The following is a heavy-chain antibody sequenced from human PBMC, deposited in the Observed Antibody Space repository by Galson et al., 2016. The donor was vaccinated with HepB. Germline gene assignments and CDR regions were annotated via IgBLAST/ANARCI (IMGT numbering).Heavy chain of an antibody. CDR1: GGSVSGYF. D-gene: IGHD2-8*01. CDR2: IHYTGSA. Sequence: SETLSLTCTVSGGSVSGYFWGWIRQPPGGGLEWIGYIHYTGSADYNPSLKSRVTMSVDTPQNQFSLKLTSVTATDTAVYYCARYAGGANFDYWGQGTLAIVSS. CDR3: ARYAGGANFDY. J-gene: IGHJ4*02. V-gene: IGHV4-59*08.